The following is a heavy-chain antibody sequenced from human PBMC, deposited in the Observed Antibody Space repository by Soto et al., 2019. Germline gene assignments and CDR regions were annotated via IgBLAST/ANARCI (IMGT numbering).Heavy chain of an antibody. CDR2: IYHSVST. CDR3: ARDRPGSVSYYFDY. D-gene: IGHD2-15*01. CDR1: GYSISRCYY. V-gene: IGHV4-38-2*02. J-gene: IGHJ4*02. Sequence: SETLSPPFDVSGYSISRCYYWGWVRQPPGEVLEWFGGIYHSVSTYYSPSLNSRVTISVDTSKNQFSVKLSSVTAAYTAVDYCARDRPGSVSYYFDYWGQGTQVTVSS.